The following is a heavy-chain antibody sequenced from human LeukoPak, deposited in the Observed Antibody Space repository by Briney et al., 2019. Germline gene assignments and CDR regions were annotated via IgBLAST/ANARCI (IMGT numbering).Heavy chain of an antibody. V-gene: IGHV3-7*03. CDR1: GFTFSSYW. J-gene: IGHJ4*02. Sequence: GGSLRLSCAASGFTFSSYWMSWVRQAPGKGLEWVATIREDGTEKKYVDSVKGRFTISRDNAKNSLYLQMKSLRAEDTAVYYCARAVPGSYYFDYWGQGTLVTVSS. CDR2: IREDGTEK. CDR3: ARAVPGSYYFDY. D-gene: IGHD1-26*01.